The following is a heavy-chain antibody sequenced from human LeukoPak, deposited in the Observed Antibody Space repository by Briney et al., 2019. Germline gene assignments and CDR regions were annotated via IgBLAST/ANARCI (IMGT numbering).Heavy chain of an antibody. D-gene: IGHD4-17*01. CDR1: GGSISSYY. CDR2: IYHSGST. J-gene: IGHJ4*02. Sequence: SETLSLTCTVSGGSISSYYWSWIRQPPGKGLEWIGYIYHSGSTNNNLSLKSRVTISVDTSKNRFSLKLSSVTAADTAVYYCASGRGTVTRFDYWGQGTLVTV. V-gene: IGHV4-59*08. CDR3: ASGRGTVTRFDY.